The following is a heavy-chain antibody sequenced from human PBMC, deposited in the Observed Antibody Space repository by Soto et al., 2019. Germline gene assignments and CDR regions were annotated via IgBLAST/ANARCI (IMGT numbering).Heavy chain of an antibody. CDR1: GGSSISSSYY. CDR2: INHSGST. D-gene: IGHD2-2*01. CDR3: ARGPMGSSTSCYSDY. V-gene: IGHV4-39*07. Sequence: SETLSLTCTVSGGSSISSSYYWGWIRQPPGKGLEWIGEINHSGSTNYNPSLKSRVTISVDTSKNQFSLKLSSVTAADTAVYYCARGPMGSSTSCYSDYWGQGTLVTVSS. J-gene: IGHJ4*02.